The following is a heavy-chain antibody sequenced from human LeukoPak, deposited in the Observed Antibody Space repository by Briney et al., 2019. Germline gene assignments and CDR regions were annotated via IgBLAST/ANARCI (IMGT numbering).Heavy chain of an antibody. D-gene: IGHD5-12*01. V-gene: IGHV4-39*01. CDR2: LYDSGST. Sequence: SETLSLTCTVSRGSITSSSYYWDWIRQPPGKGLEWIGNLYDSGSTHYNPSLRSRVTISADTSKNQFSLKLSSVTAADTAVYYCARHTRAGYSGYENAFDIWGQGTMVTVSS. J-gene: IGHJ3*02. CDR3: ARHTRAGYSGYENAFDI. CDR1: RGSITSSSYY.